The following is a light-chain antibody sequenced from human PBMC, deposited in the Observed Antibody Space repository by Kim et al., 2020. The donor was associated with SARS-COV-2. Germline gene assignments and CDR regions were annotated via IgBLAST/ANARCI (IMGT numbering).Light chain of an antibody. CDR3: QAWDSSTVV. V-gene: IGLV3-1*01. CDR2: QHN. Sequence: SVSQEQTASITCSGDKLGDKYACWYQQKPGQSPVLVIYQHNKRPSGIPERFSGSNSGNTATLTISGTQAMDEADYYCQAWDSSTVVFGGGTKVTVL. CDR1: KLGDKY. J-gene: IGLJ2*01.